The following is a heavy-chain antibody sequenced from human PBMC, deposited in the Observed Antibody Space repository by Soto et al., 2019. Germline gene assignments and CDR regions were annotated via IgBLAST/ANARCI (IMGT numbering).Heavy chain of an antibody. CDR1: GGTFSSYA. CDR2: IIPIFGTT. CDR3: AQRHYCSGGSCYSYYYGMDV. Sequence: QVQLVQSGAEVKKPGSSVKVSCKASGGTFSSYAISWVRQAPGQGLEWMGGIIPIFGTTNYAQKFQGRVTITADESTSTAYMELSSLRSEDTAVYSCAQRHYCSGGSCYSYYYGMDVWGQGTTVTVSS. J-gene: IGHJ6*02. D-gene: IGHD2-15*01. V-gene: IGHV1-69*01.